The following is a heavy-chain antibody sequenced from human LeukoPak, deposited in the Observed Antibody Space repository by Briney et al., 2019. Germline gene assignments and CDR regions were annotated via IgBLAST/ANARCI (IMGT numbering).Heavy chain of an antibody. Sequence: GGSLRLSCAASGFTFSSYSMNWVRQAPGKGLEWVSSISSSSSYIYYADSVKGRFTISRDNAKNSLYLQMNSLRAEDTAVYYCARWPSGGDPWADYGMDFWGQGTTVTVSS. D-gene: IGHD2-21*02. CDR2: ISSSSSYI. J-gene: IGHJ6*02. CDR1: GFTFSSYS. CDR3: ARWPSGGDPWADYGMDF. V-gene: IGHV3-21*01.